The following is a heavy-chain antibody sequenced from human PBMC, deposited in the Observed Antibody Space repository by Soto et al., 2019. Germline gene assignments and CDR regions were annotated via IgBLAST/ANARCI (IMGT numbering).Heavy chain of an antibody. J-gene: IGHJ5*01. Sequence: XETLSLTCTVSGGSIYRSGYYWGWIRQPPGRVLEWIGNIDYNGVTYSNPSLKSRVTISRDTSKNQFSLKLTSVTAADTALYYCVRRHVSATGIDWFDSWGQGTLVTVSS. CDR1: GGSIYRSGYY. V-gene: IGHV4-39*01. CDR2: IDYNGVT. D-gene: IGHD6-13*01. CDR3: VRRHVSATGIDWFDS.